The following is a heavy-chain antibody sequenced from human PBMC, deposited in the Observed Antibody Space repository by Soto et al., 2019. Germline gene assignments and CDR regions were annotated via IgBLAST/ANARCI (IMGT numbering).Heavy chain of an antibody. CDR1: GYTFTGYY. D-gene: IGHD6-13*01. CDR3: ARAMYSTQWRYYYGMDV. V-gene: IGHV1-2*04. J-gene: IGHJ6*02. CDR2: INPNSGGT. Sequence: ASVKVSCKASGYTFTGYYMHWVRQAPGQGLEWMGWINPNSGGTNYAQKFQGWVTMTRDTSISTAYMELSRLRSDDTAVYYCARAMYSTQWRYYYGMDVWGQGTTVTVSS.